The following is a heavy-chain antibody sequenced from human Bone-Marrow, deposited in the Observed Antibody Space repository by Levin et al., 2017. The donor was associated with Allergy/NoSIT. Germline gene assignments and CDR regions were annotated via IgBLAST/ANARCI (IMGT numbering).Heavy chain of an antibody. V-gene: IGHV3-7*04. CDR1: GFTFSSYW. CDR3: ARESGDYGDYGDY. Sequence: GESLKISCAASGFTFSSYWMSWVRQAPGKGLEWVANIKQEGSEKYYVDSVKGRFTISRDNAKNSLYLQMNSLRAEDTAVYYCARESGDYGDYGDYWGQGTLVTVSS. CDR2: IKQEGSEK. D-gene: IGHD4-17*01. J-gene: IGHJ4*02.